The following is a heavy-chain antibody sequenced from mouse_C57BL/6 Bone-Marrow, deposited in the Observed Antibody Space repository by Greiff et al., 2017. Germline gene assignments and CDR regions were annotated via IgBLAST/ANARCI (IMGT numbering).Heavy chain of an antibody. V-gene: IGHV1-50*01. J-gene: IGHJ3*01. CDR3: ARQVFYSNLFAY. CDR2: IDPSDSYT. CDR1: GYTFTSYW. D-gene: IGHD2-5*01. Sequence: QVQLQQPGAELVKPGASVKLSCKASGYTFTSYWMQWVKQRPGQGLEWIGEIDPSDSYTNYNQKFKGKATLTVDTSSSTAYMQLSSLTSEDSAVYYCARQVFYSNLFAYWGQGTLVTVAA.